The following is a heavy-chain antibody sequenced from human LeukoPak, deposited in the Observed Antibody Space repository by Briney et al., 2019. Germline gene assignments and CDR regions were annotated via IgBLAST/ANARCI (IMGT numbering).Heavy chain of an antibody. V-gene: IGHV5-51*01. CDR2: VWPGDSDT. Sequence: GGSLRLSCKGSGYSFTNYWIGWVRQMPGKGLEWMGIVWPGDSDTKYRPSFQGQVTISADKSISTAYLQWRSLKASDTAIYYCARIGTASDSSGYLDAFEIWGHGTMVTVSS. CDR3: ARIGTASDSSGYLDAFEI. J-gene: IGHJ3*02. D-gene: IGHD3-22*01. CDR1: GYSFTNYW.